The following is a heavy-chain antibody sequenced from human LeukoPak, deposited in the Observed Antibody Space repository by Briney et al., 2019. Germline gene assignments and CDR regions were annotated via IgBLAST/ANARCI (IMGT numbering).Heavy chain of an antibody. Sequence: GGSLRLSCAASGFTVSSNYMSWVRQAPGKGLEWVSVIYSGGSTYYADSVKGRFTISRDNSKNTLYLQMNSLRAEDTAVYYCARDLRYSSGWSAAWDAFDIWGQGTMVTVSS. CDR2: IYSGGST. D-gene: IGHD6-19*01. J-gene: IGHJ3*02. CDR1: GFTVSSNY. V-gene: IGHV3-53*01. CDR3: ARDLRYSSGWSAAWDAFDI.